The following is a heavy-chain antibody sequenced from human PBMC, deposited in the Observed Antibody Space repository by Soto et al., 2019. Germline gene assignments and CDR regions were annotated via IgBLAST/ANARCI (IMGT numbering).Heavy chain of an antibody. CDR3: ASRNDYGDYRTPYGMDV. J-gene: IGHJ6*02. CDR1: GGSISSGGYD. D-gene: IGHD4-17*01. V-gene: IGHV4-31*03. Sequence: QLQLQESGPGLVKTSQTLSLTCTVSGGSISSGGYDWSWIRQHPGKGLEWIGYSYYSGSTYYNPYIKSRVTISVDTSKNQFSLKLSSVTAADTAVYYCASRNDYGDYRTPYGMDVWGQGTTVTVSS. CDR2: SYYSGST.